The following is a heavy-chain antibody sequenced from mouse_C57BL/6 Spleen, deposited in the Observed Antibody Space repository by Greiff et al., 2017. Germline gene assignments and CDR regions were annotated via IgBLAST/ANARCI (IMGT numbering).Heavy chain of an antibody. CDR2: IDPANGNT. J-gene: IGHJ4*01. CDR3: ARGRYDYDVYYAMDY. V-gene: IGHV14-3*01. Sequence: EVQLQQSVAELVRPGASVKLSCTASGFNIQNTYMHWVKQRPEQGLEWIGRIDPANGNTKYAPKFQGKATITADTSSNTAYLQLSSLTSEDTAIYYCARGRYDYDVYYAMDYWGQGTSVTVSS. CDR1: GFNIQNTY. D-gene: IGHD2-4*01.